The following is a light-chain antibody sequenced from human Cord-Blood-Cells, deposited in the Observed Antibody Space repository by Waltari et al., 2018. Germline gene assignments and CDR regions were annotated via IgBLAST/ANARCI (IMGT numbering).Light chain of an antibody. CDR1: QSVSSY. J-gene: IGKJ5*01. CDR3: QQRSNWPIT. V-gene: IGKV3-11*01. CDR2: DAS. Sequence: EIVLTQSPATLSLSPGERATLSCRASQSVSSYLAWYQQKPGQAPRLLIYDASNRATGIPARFSGSGSGTDFTLTISSLEPEYFAFYYCQQRSNWPITFGQGTRLEIK.